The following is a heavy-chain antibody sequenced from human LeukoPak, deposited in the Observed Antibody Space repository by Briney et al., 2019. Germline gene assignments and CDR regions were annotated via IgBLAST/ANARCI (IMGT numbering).Heavy chain of an antibody. J-gene: IGHJ4*02. D-gene: IGHD6-19*01. V-gene: IGHV3-48*03. CDR3: ASQKGRIAVAVDY. Sequence: PGGSLRLSCAASGCTFSSYEMTWVRQAPGKGLEWVSYISSSGSTTYYAASVKGRFTISRDNAKNSLYLQMNSLRVEDTAVYYCASQKGRIAVAVDYWGQGTLVTVSS. CDR1: GCTFSSYE. CDR2: ISSSGSTT.